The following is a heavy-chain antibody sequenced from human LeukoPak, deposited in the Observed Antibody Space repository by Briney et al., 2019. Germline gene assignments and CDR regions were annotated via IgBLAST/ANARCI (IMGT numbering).Heavy chain of an antibody. CDR3: AKDWGHSSGYPDAFDI. Sequence: PGGSLRLSCAASGFNFSSSEMNWVRQAPGKGLEWVSYISPTGSAIYYADSVKGRFTISRDNAKNSLYLQMNSLRAEDTAVYYCAKDWGHSSGYPDAFDIWGQGTMVTVSS. D-gene: IGHD3-22*01. CDR1: GFNFSSSE. CDR2: ISPTGSAI. V-gene: IGHV3-48*03. J-gene: IGHJ3*02.